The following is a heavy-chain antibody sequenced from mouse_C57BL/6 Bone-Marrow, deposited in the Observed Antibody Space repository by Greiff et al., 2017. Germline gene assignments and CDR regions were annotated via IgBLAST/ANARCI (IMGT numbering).Heavy chain of an antibody. V-gene: IGHV14-4*01. J-gene: IGHJ3*01. CDR2: IDPENGDT. D-gene: IGHD2-3*01. CDR3: TTGYDWFAY. Sequence: VQLQQSGAELVRPGASVKLSCTASGFNIKDDYMHWVKQRPEQGLEWIGWIDPENGDTEYASKFQGKATITADTSSNTAYLQLSSLTSEDNAVYYCTTGYDWFAYWGQGTLVTVSA. CDR1: GFNIKDDY.